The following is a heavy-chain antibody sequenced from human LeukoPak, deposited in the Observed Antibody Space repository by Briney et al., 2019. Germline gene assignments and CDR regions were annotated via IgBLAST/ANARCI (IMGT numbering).Heavy chain of an antibody. V-gene: IGHV7-4-1*02. CDR3: ARAYQPLGGLSFPDS. J-gene: IGHJ5*01. D-gene: IGHD3-16*02. Sequence: GASVKVSCKASGYTFTSDGISWVRQAPGQGLEWTGWINTNTGDPTYAQDFTGRFVFSVDTSVSTAYLQISSLKAEDTAVYYCARAYQPLGGLSFPDSWGQGTLVTVSS. CDR2: INTNTGDP. CDR1: GYTFTSDG.